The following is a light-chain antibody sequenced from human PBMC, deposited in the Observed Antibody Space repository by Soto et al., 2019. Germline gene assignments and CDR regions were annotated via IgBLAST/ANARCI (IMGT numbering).Light chain of an antibody. CDR2: GAS. J-gene: IGKJ2*01. CDR1: QSVSSSY. V-gene: IGKV3-20*01. CDR3: QHYGSSPYT. Sequence: EIVLTQSPGTLPLSPGERATLSRRASQSVSSSYLAWYQQKPGQAPRLLIHGASSRATGIPDRFSGSGSGTDFTLTISRLEPEDFAVYYCQHYGSSPYTFGQGTKLEIK.